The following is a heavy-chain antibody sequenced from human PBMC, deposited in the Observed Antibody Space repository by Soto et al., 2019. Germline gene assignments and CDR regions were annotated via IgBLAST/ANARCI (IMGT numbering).Heavy chain of an antibody. CDR1: GFTFSTHS. V-gene: IGHV3-48*01. CDR3: VGEVGFQLIY. J-gene: IGHJ4*02. CDR2: ITSSDVTM. Sequence: GGSLRLSCAASGFTFSTHSMNWVRQAPGKGLEWISYITSSDVTMYADSVKGRFTISRGNAKNSLYLQMNSLRGEDTAVYFCVGEVGFQLIYWGQGTLVTVSS. D-gene: IGHD2-2*01.